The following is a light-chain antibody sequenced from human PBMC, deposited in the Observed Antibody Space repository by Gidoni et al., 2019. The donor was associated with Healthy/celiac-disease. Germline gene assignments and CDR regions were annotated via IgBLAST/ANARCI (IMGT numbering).Light chain of an antibody. V-gene: IGKV3-20*01. CDR1: QSVSSSY. J-gene: IGKJ3*01. Sequence: EIALTQSPGTLSLSPGERATLPRRASQSVSSSYLAWYQQKPGQAPRLLIYGASRRATGIPDRFSGSGSGTDFTLTISRLEPEDFAVYYCQQYGSSPFTFGPGTKVKIK. CDR3: QQYGSSPFT. CDR2: GAS.